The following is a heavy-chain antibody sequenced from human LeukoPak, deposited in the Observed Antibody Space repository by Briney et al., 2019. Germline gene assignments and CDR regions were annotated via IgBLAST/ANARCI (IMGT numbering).Heavy chain of an antibody. D-gene: IGHD6-19*01. V-gene: IGHV3-21*01. CDR2: ISSSSSYI. CDR1: GFTFSRYS. Sequence: GGSLRLSCAGSGFTFSRYSMNWFRQAPGKGLEKVSSISSSSSYIFYADSVKGRFTISRDNANNSLYLQMSSLRAEDTAVYYCARDAQWLVPEGYYFYMDVWGKGTTVTVSS. J-gene: IGHJ6*03. CDR3: ARDAQWLVPEGYYFYMDV.